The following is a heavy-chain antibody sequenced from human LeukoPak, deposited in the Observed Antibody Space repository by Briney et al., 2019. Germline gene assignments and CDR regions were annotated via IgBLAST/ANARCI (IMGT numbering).Heavy chain of an antibody. CDR2: IKQDGSEK. CDR3: ARDASWSCLDV. J-gene: IGHJ6*04. CDR1: GFTFSSYW. D-gene: IGHD3-3*01. Sequence: GGSLRLSCAASGFTFSSYWMSWVRQAPGKGLEWVANIKQDGSEKYYVDSVKDRFTISRDNAKNSLYLQMDSLRAEDTAVYYCARDASWSCLDVWGKGTTVTVSS. V-gene: IGHV3-7*01.